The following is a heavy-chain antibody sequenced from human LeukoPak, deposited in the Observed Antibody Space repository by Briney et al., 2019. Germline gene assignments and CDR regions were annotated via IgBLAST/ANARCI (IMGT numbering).Heavy chain of an antibody. D-gene: IGHD5-12*01. Sequence: ASVKVSSQASGYSFTSYRFSWVRRPPGQGLEWMGWISAYNGNTNYAQKLQGRVTMTKDTSTSTAYMELRSLRSDDTAVYYCARCGYIAYDPIDYWGQGTLVTVSS. J-gene: IGHJ4*02. CDR3: ARCGYIAYDPIDY. CDR2: ISAYNGNT. V-gene: IGHV1-18*01. CDR1: GYSFTSYR.